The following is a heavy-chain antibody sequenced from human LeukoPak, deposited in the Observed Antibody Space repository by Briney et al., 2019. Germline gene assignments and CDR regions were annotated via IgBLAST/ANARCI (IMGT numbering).Heavy chain of an antibody. D-gene: IGHD2-15*01. CDR3: ATFPRYCSGGSCRLDPFDY. CDR1: GYTLTELS. Sequence: GASVKVSCKVSGYTLTELSVHWVRQAPGKGLEWMGGFDPEDGETIYAQKFQGRVTMTEDTSTDTAYMELSSLRSEDTAVYYCATFPRYCSGGSCRLDPFDYWGQGTLVTVSS. CDR2: FDPEDGET. V-gene: IGHV1-24*01. J-gene: IGHJ4*02.